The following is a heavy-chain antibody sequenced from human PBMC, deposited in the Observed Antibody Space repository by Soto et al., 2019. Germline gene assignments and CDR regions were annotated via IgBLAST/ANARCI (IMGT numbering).Heavy chain of an antibody. J-gene: IGHJ6*02. CDR1: GGSIRGYY. CDR2: ISYSGST. Sequence: SETLSLTCTVSGGSIRGYYWSWIRQPPGKGLEWIGYISYSGSTNYNPSLKSRVTISVDTSKNQFSLKLSSVTAADTAVYYCARVAFNYYDSSGQPRGYGMDVWGQGTTVTVSS. V-gene: IGHV4-59*12. D-gene: IGHD3-22*01. CDR3: ARVAFNYYDSSGQPRGYGMDV.